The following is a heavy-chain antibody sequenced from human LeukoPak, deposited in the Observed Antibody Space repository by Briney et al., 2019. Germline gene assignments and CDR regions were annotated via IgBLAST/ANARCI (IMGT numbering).Heavy chain of an antibody. J-gene: IGHJ4*02. D-gene: IGHD5-24*01. CDR2: IYNSGST. CDR3: ARHGGGYSFDY. Sequence: SETLSLTCSVSGGFISNYHWSWIRQPPGKGLEWIGYIYNSGSTNYSPSLKSRVTISIDTSKNQFSLRLRSVTAADTAVYYCARHGGGYSFDYWGQGTLVTVSS. CDR1: GGFISNYH. V-gene: IGHV4-59*08.